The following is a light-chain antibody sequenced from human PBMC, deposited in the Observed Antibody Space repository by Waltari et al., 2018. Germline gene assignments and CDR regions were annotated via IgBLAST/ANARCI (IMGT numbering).Light chain of an antibody. Sequence: DIQMTQSPSTLSASLGDRVTITCRASQSISYYLAWYQHKPGKAPKLLISKASILESGVPSRFSGSGAGTEFTLTISGLRPDDLAAYCCQQYSSYSTFGQGTKLESK. J-gene: IGKJ2*01. CDR3: QQYSSYST. V-gene: IGKV1-5*03. CDR2: KAS. CDR1: QSISYY.